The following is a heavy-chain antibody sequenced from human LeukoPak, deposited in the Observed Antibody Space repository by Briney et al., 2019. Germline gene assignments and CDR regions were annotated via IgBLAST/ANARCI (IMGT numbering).Heavy chain of an antibody. CDR3: ARGAERLRGVIIDLFYMDV. CDR2: VNPNSGNT. Sequence: GASVKVSCKASGYTFTSYDINWVRQATGQGREWVGWVNPNSGNTGYAQKFQGRVTMTRNTSIITAYMELRSLRSEDPAVYYCARGAERLRGVIIDLFYMDVWGKGTTVTVSS. CDR1: GYTFTSYD. J-gene: IGHJ6*03. D-gene: IGHD3-10*01. V-gene: IGHV1-8*01.